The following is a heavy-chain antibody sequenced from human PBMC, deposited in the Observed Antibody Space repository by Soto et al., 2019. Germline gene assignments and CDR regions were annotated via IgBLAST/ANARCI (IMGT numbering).Heavy chain of an antibody. Sequence: ETLSLTCTVSGGSIDYYRWSWIRQPPGKGLEWIGDISDSGSTNYNLSLRSRVTILVDTSKNQFSLKLNSVTAADTAVYYCARDSTSWFPYYGIDVWGQGTTVTVSS. D-gene: IGHD6-13*01. CDR1: GGSIDYYR. CDR3: ARDSTSWFPYYGIDV. CDR2: ISDSGST. V-gene: IGHV4-59*01. J-gene: IGHJ6*02.